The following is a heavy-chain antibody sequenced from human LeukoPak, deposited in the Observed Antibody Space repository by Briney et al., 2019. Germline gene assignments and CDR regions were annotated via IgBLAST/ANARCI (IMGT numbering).Heavy chain of an antibody. CDR1: GFIFSSYW. V-gene: IGHV3-74*01. CDR3: AREGNSGWRDDGFDI. CDR2: IHSNGSDT. Sequence: GGSLRLSCAASGFIFSSYWMHWVRQAPGKGLVWVSRIHSNGSDTTYADSVKGRFTISRDNAKNTLYLQMNSLRAEDTAVYYCAREGNSGWRDDGFDIWGQGTMVTVSS. J-gene: IGHJ3*02. D-gene: IGHD6-19*01.